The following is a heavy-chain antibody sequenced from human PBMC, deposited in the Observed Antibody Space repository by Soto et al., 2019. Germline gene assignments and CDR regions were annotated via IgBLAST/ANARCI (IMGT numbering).Heavy chain of an antibody. CDR1: GGSISGYY. D-gene: IGHD2-15*01. CDR3: ARVHRDCRGGYCHMIDY. Sequence: SETLSLTCSVSGGSISGYYWSWIRQPPGNGLEYIGYVYYTGSTNYNPSLMSRVTISVDTSKSQFSLQLNSVTAADTAVYYCARVHRDCRGGYCHMIDYWGQGALVTVSS. J-gene: IGHJ4*02. CDR2: VYYTGST. V-gene: IGHV4-59*01.